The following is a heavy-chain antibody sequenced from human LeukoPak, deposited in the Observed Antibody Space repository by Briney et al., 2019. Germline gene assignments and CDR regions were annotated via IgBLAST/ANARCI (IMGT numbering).Heavy chain of an antibody. V-gene: IGHV1-18*01. J-gene: IGHJ1*01. D-gene: IGHD6-6*01. CDR3: ATIAASDAEYFQH. CDR1: GYTFTSYG. CDR2: ISAYNGNT. Sequence: APVTVSCKASGYTFTSYGISWVRQAPGQGLEWMGWISAYNGNTNYAQKLQGRVTMTTDTSTSTAYIELRSLRSDDTAVYYCATIAASDAEYFQHWGQGTLVTVSS.